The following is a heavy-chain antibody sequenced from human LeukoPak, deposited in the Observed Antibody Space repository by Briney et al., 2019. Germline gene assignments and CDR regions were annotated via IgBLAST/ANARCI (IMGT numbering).Heavy chain of an antibody. Sequence: SETLSLTCTVSRGSISGNYWSWIRQSPGKGLEWIGYVYETGSSNSNPSLKSRVSMSVDTSKNQFSLKLSSVTAADTAVYYCARRPYSSSGNWFDPWGQGTLVTVSS. V-gene: IGHV4-59*08. CDR1: RGSISGNY. CDR3: ARRPYSSSGNWFDP. J-gene: IGHJ5*02. CDR2: VYETGSS. D-gene: IGHD6-13*01.